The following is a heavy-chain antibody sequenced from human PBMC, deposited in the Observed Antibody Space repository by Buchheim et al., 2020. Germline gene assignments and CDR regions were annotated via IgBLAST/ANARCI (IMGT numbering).Heavy chain of an antibody. V-gene: IGHV4-39*07. J-gene: IGHJ4*02. CDR3: AKARGAAAASSFDY. CDR1: GGSFRSSGSF. D-gene: IGHD2-15*01. Sequence: QVQLQESGSRLVKPSNTLSLTCTVSGGSFRSSGSFWAWIRQTPGKGLVWIGSTFYGGDTYYKPSLKSRVTISVDSYRNRFSLSLYSATAADTAVYYCAKARGAAAASSFDYWGQG. CDR2: TFYGGDT.